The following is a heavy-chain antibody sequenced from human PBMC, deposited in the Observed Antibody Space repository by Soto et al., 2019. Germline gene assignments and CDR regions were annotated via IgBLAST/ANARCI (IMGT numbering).Heavy chain of an antibody. J-gene: IGHJ4*02. D-gene: IGHD3-3*01. V-gene: IGHV3-30*18. CDR1: GFTFSSYG. CDR3: AKEVITIFGVVIPYLDY. CDR2: ISYDGSNK. Sequence: GGSLRLSCAASGFTFSSYGMHWVRQAPGKGLEWVAVISYDGSNKYYADSVKGRLTISRDNSKNTLYLQMNSLRAEDTAVYYCAKEVITIFGVVIPYLDYWGQGTLVTVSS.